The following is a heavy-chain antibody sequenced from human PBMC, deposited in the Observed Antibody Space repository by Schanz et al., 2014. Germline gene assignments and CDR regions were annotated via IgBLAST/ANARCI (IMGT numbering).Heavy chain of an antibody. V-gene: IGHV3-11*05. CDR2: ISGTTTYT. J-gene: IGHJ4*01. Sequence: QVQLVESGGGLVKPGGSLRLSCAASGFTFSDYYMSWIRQAPGKGLEWVSYISGTTTYTNYADSVKGRFTISRDNAKNSLYQQRSNLRAEDTAGYYSAREQIMAAADLVDDWGHGTLVTVSS. CDR1: GFTFSDYY. D-gene: IGHD6-13*01. CDR3: AREQIMAAADLVDD.